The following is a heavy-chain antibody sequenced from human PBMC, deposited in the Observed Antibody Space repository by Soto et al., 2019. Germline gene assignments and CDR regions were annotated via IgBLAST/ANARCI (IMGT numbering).Heavy chain of an antibody. D-gene: IGHD3-10*01. J-gene: IGHJ3*02. CDR3: ARSEGSGSYDMPSDVFDI. V-gene: IGHV1-45*02. Sequence: SVKVSCKASGYTFTYRYLHWVRQAPGQALEWMGWITPFNGNTNYAQKFQDRVTITRDRSMSTAYMELSSLRSEDTAMYYCARSEGSGSYDMPSDVFDIWGQGTMVTVSS. CDR2: ITPFNGNT. CDR1: GYTFTYRY.